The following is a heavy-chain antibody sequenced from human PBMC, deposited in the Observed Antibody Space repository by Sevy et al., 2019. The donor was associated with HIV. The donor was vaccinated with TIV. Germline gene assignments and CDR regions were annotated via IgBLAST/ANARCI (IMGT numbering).Heavy chain of an antibody. J-gene: IGHJ6*03. V-gene: IGHV3-49*03. CDR1: GFAFGDYG. D-gene: IGHD6-25*01. CDR2: IRSKAYGGTT. CDR3: TKDSATSHYYYYYMDV. Sequence: GGSPRLSCTASGFAFGDYGLSWFRQAPGKGLEWLGFIRSKAYGGTTEYAASVKGRFTISRDDSKSIAYLQMNSLKIADTAVYYCTKDSATSHYYYYYMDVWGKGTTVTVSS.